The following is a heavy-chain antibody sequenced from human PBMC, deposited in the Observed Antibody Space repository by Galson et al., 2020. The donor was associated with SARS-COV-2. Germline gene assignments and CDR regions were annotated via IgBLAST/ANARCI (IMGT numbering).Heavy chain of an antibody. CDR1: GFTFSTYS. D-gene: IGHD6-6*01. CDR2: ISYSTSHI. V-gene: IGHV3-21*01. Sequence: GGSLRLSCAASGFTFSTYSMNWVRQAPGRGLEWVSFISYSTSHIYYRDSVRGRFTISRDNAKNSLYLQMNSLRAEDTAVYYCARDRLDALRLVAFDLWGQGTMVTVSS. J-gene: IGHJ3*01. CDR3: ARDRLDALRLVAFDL.